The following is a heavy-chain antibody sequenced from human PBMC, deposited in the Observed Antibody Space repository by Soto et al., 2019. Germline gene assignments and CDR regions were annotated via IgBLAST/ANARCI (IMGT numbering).Heavy chain of an antibody. CDR2: IPYHGGNV. Sequence: QVRLVESGGGVVQPGRSLRISCAASGFPFSDYGMHWVRQAPDKGLEWVAVIPYHGGNVFYADSVKGRFTISRDNSKNTLYLQMNRLRAEDTAVYYCVKDRQGTAPYDFWDAPVHEYWGQGTLVTVSS. V-gene: IGHV3-30*18. D-gene: IGHD3-3*01. CDR3: VKDRQGTAPYDFWDAPVHEY. J-gene: IGHJ4*02. CDR1: GFPFSDYG.